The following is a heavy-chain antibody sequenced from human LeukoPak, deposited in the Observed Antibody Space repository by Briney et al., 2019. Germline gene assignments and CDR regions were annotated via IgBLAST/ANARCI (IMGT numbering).Heavy chain of an antibody. CDR3: ARGYYDSSGHYPGHWFDP. D-gene: IGHD3-22*01. Sequence: SETLSLTCTVSGGSISSYYWSWIRQPAGKGLEWIGRIYTSGSTNHNPSLKSRVTISVDKSKNQFSLKLSSVTAADTAVYYCARGYYDSSGHYPGHWFDPWGQGTLVTVSS. CDR2: IYTSGST. J-gene: IGHJ5*02. CDR1: GGSISSYY. V-gene: IGHV4-4*07.